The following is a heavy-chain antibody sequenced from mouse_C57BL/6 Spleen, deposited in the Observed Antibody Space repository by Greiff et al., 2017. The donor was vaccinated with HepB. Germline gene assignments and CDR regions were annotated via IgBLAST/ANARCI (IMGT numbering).Heavy chain of an antibody. V-gene: IGHV1-7*01. J-gene: IGHJ4*01. Sequence: VQLQPSGAELAKPGASVKLSCKASGYTFTSYWLHWVKQRPGQGLEWIGYINPSSGYTKYNQKFKDKATLTADKSSSTAYMQLSSLTYEDSAVYYCARWASYYYGSSYYYAMDYWGQGTSVTVSS. D-gene: IGHD1-1*01. CDR1: GYTFTSYW. CDR2: INPSSGYT. CDR3: ARWASYYYGSSYYYAMDY.